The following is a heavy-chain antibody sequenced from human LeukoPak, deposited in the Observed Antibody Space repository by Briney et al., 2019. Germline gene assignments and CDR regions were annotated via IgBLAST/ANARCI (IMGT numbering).Heavy chain of an antibody. CDR1: GGSISSYY. V-gene: IGHV4-59*01. J-gene: IGHJ4*02. CDR2: IYYSGST. Sequence: SKTLSLTCTVSGGSISSYYWSWIRQPPGKGLEWIGYIYYSGSTNYNPSLKSRVTISVDTSKNQFSLKLSSVTAADTAVYYCARDSGRIVGATKLDYWGQGTLVTVSS. CDR3: ARDSGRIVGATKLDY. D-gene: IGHD1-26*01.